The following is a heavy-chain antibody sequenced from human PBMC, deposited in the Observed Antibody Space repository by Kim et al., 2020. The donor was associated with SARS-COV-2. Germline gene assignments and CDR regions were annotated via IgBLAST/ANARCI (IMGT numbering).Heavy chain of an antibody. Sequence: ASVKVSCKASGYTFTGYYMHWVRQAPGQGLEWMGWINPNSGGTNYAQKFQGRVTMTRDTSISTAYMELSRLRSDDTAVYYCARVGIVATTGVIVEIDYWGQGTLVTVSS. D-gene: IGHD5-12*01. CDR1: GYTFTGYY. CDR3: ARVGIVATTGVIVEIDY. V-gene: IGHV1-2*02. CDR2: INPNSGGT. J-gene: IGHJ4*02.